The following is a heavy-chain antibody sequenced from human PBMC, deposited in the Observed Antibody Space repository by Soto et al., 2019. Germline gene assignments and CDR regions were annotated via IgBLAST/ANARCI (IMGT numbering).Heavy chain of an antibody. CDR2: IIPMFGTG. Sequence: QVQLVQSGAEVKKPGSSVRVSCKASGDTSDSFSISWVRQAPGQGLEWMGGIIPMFGTGNYAQKFQGRLTFTADESTGTSYMDLKSLRSGDTAVSFSARESRDANSGWASGCVGYDSWGEGALV. J-gene: IGHJ5*01. V-gene: IGHV1-69*01. CDR3: ARESRDANSGWASGCVGYDS. CDR1: GDTSDSFS. D-gene: IGHD6-19*01.